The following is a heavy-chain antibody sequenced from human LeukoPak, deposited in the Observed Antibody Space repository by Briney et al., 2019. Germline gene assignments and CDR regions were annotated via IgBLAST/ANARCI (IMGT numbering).Heavy chain of an antibody. CDR2: IIPIFGAP. D-gene: IGHD7-27*01. CDR1: GGTFSNYA. Sequence: SVKVSCKASGGTFSNYAISWVRQAPGQGLEWMGGIIPIFGAPNYAQKFQGRVTITTDESTSTVYMELSSLRSEDTASYYCAREALGYYMDVWGKGTTVTVSS. J-gene: IGHJ6*03. V-gene: IGHV1-69*05. CDR3: AREALGYYMDV.